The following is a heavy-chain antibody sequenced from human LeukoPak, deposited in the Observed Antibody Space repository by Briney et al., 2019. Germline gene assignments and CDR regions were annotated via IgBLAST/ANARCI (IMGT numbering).Heavy chain of an antibody. Sequence: GGSLRLSCVASGFTFSSYAMSWVRQAPGKGLEWVSYISSSGSTIYYADSVKGRFTISRDNAENTLYLQMNGLRAEDTAIYYCAKAYGTNGYFQLPIDFWGQGTLVTVSS. D-gene: IGHD2-8*01. CDR1: GFTFSSYA. CDR3: AKAYGTNGYFQLPIDF. CDR2: ISSSGSTI. V-gene: IGHV3-48*01. J-gene: IGHJ4*02.